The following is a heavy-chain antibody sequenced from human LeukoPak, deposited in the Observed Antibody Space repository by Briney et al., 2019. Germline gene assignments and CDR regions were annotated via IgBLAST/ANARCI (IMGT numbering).Heavy chain of an antibody. CDR1: GFTSWSSA. V-gene: IGHV3-73*01. CDR2: IRSRSNDYAT. CDR3: TRTVDIVVTYYMDV. D-gene: IGHD2-21*01. J-gene: IGHJ6*03. Sequence: GGSLRLSCAASGFTSWSSAVHWVRQASGEGLEWVGRIRSRSNDYATAYAASVEGRFTISRDDSKNMAFLQMSSLTTEDTAVYYCTRTVDIVVTYYMDVWGKGTTVTVSS.